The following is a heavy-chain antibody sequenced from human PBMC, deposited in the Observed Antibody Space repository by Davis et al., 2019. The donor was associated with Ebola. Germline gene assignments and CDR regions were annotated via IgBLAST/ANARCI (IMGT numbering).Heavy chain of an antibody. D-gene: IGHD1-14*01. CDR3: ARDPEINYYYGMDV. V-gene: IGHV3-21*01. CDR2: MSSCSTYI. CDR1: GFTFSSYT. Sequence: GESLKISCAASGFTFSSYTMNWVRQAPGKGLEWVSSMSSCSTYIYYADSMKGRFTISRDNAKNSLYLQMNSLRAEDTAVYYCARDPEINYYYGMDVWGKGTTVTVSS. J-gene: IGHJ6*04.